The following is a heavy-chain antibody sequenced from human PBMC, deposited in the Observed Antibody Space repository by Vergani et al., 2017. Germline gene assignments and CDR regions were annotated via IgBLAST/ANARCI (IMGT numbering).Heavy chain of an antibody. V-gene: IGHV1-8*01. CDR3: AREGNYYDSTGFGPGGSFD. CDR2: MSPNSGNT. D-gene: IGHD3-22*01. Sequence: QMQLVQSGAEVKKPGASVRVSCKPSGYTFTSYDINWVRQATGQGFEWMGWMSPNSGNTGYAQKFQGRVTMTRNTSISTAYMELSSLRSDDTAVYYCAREGNYYDSTGFGPGGSFDWGPGTLVTVSS. CDR1: GYTFTSYD. J-gene: IGHJ4*02.